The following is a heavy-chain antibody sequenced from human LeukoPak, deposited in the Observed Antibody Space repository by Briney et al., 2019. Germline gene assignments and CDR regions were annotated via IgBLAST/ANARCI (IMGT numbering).Heavy chain of an antibody. D-gene: IGHD2-2*01. CDR1: GGXXXXYA. CDR2: XIPIFGTA. Sequence: KXXCKASGGXXXXYAXSWVRQXPXQGLEXXGXXIPIFGTANYAQKFQGRVTITADESTSTAYMELSSLRSEDTAVYYCARLGYCSSTSCPKDYWGQGTLVTVSS. V-gene: IGHV1-69*01. J-gene: IGHJ4*02. CDR3: ARLGYCSSTSCPKDY.